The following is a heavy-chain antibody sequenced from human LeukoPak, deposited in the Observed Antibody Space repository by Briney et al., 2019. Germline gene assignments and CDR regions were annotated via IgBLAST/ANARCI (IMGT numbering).Heavy chain of an antibody. D-gene: IGHD6-19*01. Sequence: SETLSLTCSVSVGSISGFFWSWIRQSPGKGLEWLWFINDGGTTNYNPSLNNRITISVDTSKNLFSLRLSSVAAADTAVYYCARDSAPFSGLEVAGYFDFWGQGTLVTVSS. V-gene: IGHV4-59*01. CDR1: VGSISGFF. J-gene: IGHJ4*02. CDR2: INDGGTT. CDR3: ARDSAPFSGLEVAGYFDF.